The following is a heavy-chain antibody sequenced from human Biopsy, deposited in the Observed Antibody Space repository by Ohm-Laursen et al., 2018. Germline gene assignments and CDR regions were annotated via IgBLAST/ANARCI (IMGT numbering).Heavy chain of an antibody. J-gene: IGHJ4*02. V-gene: IGHV5-51*01. CDR3: ARQDDSSGYYTFDY. CDR1: GYSFTSYW. D-gene: IGHD3-22*01. Sequence: ESLRISCKGSGYSFTSYWIGWVRPMPGKGLEWMGIIFPGDSDTKYSPSFQGQVTVSADMALSTAYLQWTSLKASDSALYYCARQDDSSGYYTFDYWGQGTLVTVSS. CDR2: IFPGDSDT.